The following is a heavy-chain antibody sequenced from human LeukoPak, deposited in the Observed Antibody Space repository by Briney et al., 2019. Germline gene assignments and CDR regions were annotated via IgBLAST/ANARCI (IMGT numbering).Heavy chain of an antibody. D-gene: IGHD4-17*01. Sequence: GGSLRLSCAASGFAFSSYGMHWVRQAPGKGLEWVEVMWYDGSNKYYAASVKGRFTISRDNSKNTLYLQMNSLRAEDTAVYYCAKQISRGDYVSSFDYWGQGTLVTVSS. V-gene: IGHV3-33*06. CDR1: GFAFSSYG. CDR3: AKQISRGDYVSSFDY. CDR2: MWYDGSNK. J-gene: IGHJ4*02.